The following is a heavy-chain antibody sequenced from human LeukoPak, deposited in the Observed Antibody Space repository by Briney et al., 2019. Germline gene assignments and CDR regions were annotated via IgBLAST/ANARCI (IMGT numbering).Heavy chain of an antibody. V-gene: IGHV1-2*02. CDR2: INPNSGGT. CDR1: GYTFTGYY. J-gene: IGHJ4*02. D-gene: IGHD6-19*01. Sequence: ASVKVSCKASGYTFTGYYMHWVRQAPGQGLEWMGWINPNSGGTNYAQKFQGRVTMTRDTSISTAYMELSRLRSDDTAVYYCARGSYPGWYNGEFDYWGQGILVIVSS. CDR3: ARGSYPGWYNGEFDY.